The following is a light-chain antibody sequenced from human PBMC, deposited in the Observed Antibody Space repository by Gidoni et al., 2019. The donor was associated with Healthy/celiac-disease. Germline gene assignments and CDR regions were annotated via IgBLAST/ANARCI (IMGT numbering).Light chain of an antibody. J-gene: IGKJ4*01. Sequence: TLSVSPGERATLSCRASQSVSSNLAWYQQKPGQAPRLLIYGASTRATGIPARFSGSGSGTEFTLTISSLQSEDFAVYYCQQYNNWPPLTFGGGTKVEIK. CDR3: QQYNNWPPLT. CDR2: GAS. CDR1: QSVSSN. V-gene: IGKV3-15*01.